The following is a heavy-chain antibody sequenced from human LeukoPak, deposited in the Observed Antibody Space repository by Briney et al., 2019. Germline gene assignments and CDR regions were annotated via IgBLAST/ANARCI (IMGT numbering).Heavy chain of an antibody. CDR3: TTAFTHSFEY. CDR1: GFTFTNAW. Sequence: GGSLRLSCAASGFTFTNAWMTWVRQAPGKGLEWVGRIKSKTDGETTDYGAPVKGRFIISRDDSKNTLYLQMNSLKTEDTAVYYCTTAFTHSFEYWGQGTLVTVSS. D-gene: IGHD2-15*01. J-gene: IGHJ4*02. V-gene: IGHV3-15*01. CDR2: IKSKTDGETT.